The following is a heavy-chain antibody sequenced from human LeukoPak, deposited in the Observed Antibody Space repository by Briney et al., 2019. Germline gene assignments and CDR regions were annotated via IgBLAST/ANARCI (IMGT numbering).Heavy chain of an antibody. V-gene: IGHV3-9*03. CDR2: ISWNSGSI. Sequence: GGSLRLSCAASGFTFDDYAMHWVRHPPGKGLEWVSGISWNSGSIGYADSVKGRFTISRDNAKNTLYLQMNSLRAEDMALYYCVKQDTAGFGNDAFDIWGQGTMVTVSS. CDR1: GFTFDDYA. D-gene: IGHD5-18*01. J-gene: IGHJ3*02. CDR3: VKQDTAGFGNDAFDI.